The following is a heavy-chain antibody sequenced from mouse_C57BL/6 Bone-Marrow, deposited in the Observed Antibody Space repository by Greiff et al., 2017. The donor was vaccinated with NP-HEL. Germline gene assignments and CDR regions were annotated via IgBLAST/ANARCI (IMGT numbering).Heavy chain of an antibody. CDR1: GFTFSDFY. J-gene: IGHJ1*03. V-gene: IGHV7-1*01. Sequence: EVNVVESGGGLVQSGRSLRLSCATSGFTFSDFYMEWVRQAPGKGLEWIAASRNKANDYTTEYSASVKGRFIVSRDTSQSILYLQMNALRAEDTAIYYCARDELDGYIDFGGTGTTVTVTA. CDR2: SRNKANDYTT. CDR3: ARDELDGYIDF.